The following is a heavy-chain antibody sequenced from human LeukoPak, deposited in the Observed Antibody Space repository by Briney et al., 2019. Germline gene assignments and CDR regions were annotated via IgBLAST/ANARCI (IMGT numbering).Heavy chain of an antibody. V-gene: IGHV3-23*01. D-gene: IGHD1-26*01. Sequence: GGSLRLSCAASGFTLSSYAMSWVRQAPGKGLEWVSVISGSGGSTHYADSVKGRFTISRDNSKNTLYLQMNSLRAEDTAVYYCARPYSGSSLVEDYWGQGTLVTVSS. CDR3: ARPYSGSSLVEDY. J-gene: IGHJ4*02. CDR2: ISGSGGST. CDR1: GFTLSSYA.